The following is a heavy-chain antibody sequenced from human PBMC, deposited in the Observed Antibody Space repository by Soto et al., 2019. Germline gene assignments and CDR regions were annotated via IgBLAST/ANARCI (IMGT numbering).Heavy chain of an antibody. CDR3: AKSVLRFWGQRWFDP. CDR1: GFTFSSYA. D-gene: IGHD7-27*01. J-gene: IGHJ5*02. V-gene: IGHV3-23*01. CDR2: ISGSGGST. Sequence: GGSLRLSCAASGFTFSSYAMSWVRQAPGRGLEWVSAISGSGGSTYYADSVKGRFTISRDNSKNTLYLQMNSLRAEDTAVYYCAKSVLRFWGQRWFDPWGQGTLVTVSS.